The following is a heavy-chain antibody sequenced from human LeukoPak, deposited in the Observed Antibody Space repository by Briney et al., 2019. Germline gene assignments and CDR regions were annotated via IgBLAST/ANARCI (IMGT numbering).Heavy chain of an antibody. Sequence: PAEPLTLTCTVSSGSISSYYWSWTRQPTGKGMEWIAHISTCGSTTYNPSPKTRVTIPLNTSKNHIPLTVIPPTTADTSVYYCARLYDYVWGSHRYRRYYFDHWGQGTLVTVSP. D-gene: IGHD3-16*02. CDR3: ARLYDYVWGSHRYRRYYFDH. CDR1: SGSISSYY. CDR2: ISTCGST. J-gene: IGHJ4*02. V-gene: IGHV4-4*07.